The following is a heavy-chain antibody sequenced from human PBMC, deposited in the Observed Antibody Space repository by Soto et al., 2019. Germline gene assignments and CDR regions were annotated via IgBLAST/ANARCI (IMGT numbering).Heavy chain of an antibody. CDR1: GFTCSSYS. CDR2: ISSSSSYI. Sequence: EVQLVESGGGLVKPGGSLRLSCAASGFTCSSYSMNWVRQAPGKGLEWVSSISSSSSYIYYADSVKGRFTIYRDNAKNSLYMQMNSLRAEYTAVYYCARGMGRGVITGYYYYGMDVWGQGTTVTVSS. CDR3: ARGMGRGVITGYYYYGMDV. J-gene: IGHJ6*02. V-gene: IGHV3-21*01. D-gene: IGHD3-10*01.